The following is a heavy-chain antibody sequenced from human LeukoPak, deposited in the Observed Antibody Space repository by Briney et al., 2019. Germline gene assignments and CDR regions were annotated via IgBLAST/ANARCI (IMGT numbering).Heavy chain of an antibody. CDR1: GFTSSSYT. CDR2: ISRTGNSI. J-gene: IGHJ4*02. Sequence: GGSLRLSCAAPGFTSSSYTMNWVRLAPGKGLEWISYISRTGNSIYYADSVKGRFTISRDSAKNSLYLQMNSLRAEDTAVYYCARGPYSSNWYVDYWGQGTLVTVAS. V-gene: IGHV3-48*04. CDR3: ARGPYSSNWYVDY. D-gene: IGHD6-13*01.